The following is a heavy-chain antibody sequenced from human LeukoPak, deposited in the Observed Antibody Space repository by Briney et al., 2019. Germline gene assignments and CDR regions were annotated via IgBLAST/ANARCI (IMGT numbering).Heavy chain of an antibody. CDR3: ARGGGYSCEEFDY. V-gene: IGHV4-34*01. CDR2: INHSGST. CDR1: GGSFSGYY. Sequence: QPSETPSLTCAVYGGSFSGYYWSWIRQPPGKGLEWIGEINHSGSTNYNPSLKSRVTISVDTSKNQFSLKLSSVTAADTAVYYCARGGGYSCEEFDYWGQGTLVTVSS. D-gene: IGHD5-18*01. J-gene: IGHJ4*02.